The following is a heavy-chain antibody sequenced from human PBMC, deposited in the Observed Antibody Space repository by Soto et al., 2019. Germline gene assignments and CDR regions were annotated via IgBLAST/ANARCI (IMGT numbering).Heavy chain of an antibody. CDR2: ISGSGGST. V-gene: IGHV3-23*01. D-gene: IGHD5-12*01. CDR1: GFTFSSYA. Sequence: VGSLRLSCAASGFTFSSYAMSWVRQAPGKGLEWVSAISGSGGSTYYADSVKGRFTISRDNSKNTLYLQMNSLRAEDTAVYYCVGGVEMATIDYYYYGMDVWGQGTTVTVSS. CDR3: VGGVEMATIDYYYYGMDV. J-gene: IGHJ6*02.